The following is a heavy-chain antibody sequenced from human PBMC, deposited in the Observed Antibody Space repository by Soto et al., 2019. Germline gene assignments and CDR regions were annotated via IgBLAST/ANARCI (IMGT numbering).Heavy chain of an antibody. J-gene: IGHJ6*02. CDR3: XXXXXXXXXYGMDI. Sequence: QLLESGGGLVQPGGSLRLSCAASGFTFSRYAMSWVXXXPGKGVEWVSTVTGGGHTTYNADSVNGRFTISRDNSKXXXXXXXXXXXXXXXXXXXXXXXXXXXXXYGMDIWGPGTTVTVSS. CDR1: GFTFSRYA. CDR2: VTGGGHTT. V-gene: IGHV3-23*01.